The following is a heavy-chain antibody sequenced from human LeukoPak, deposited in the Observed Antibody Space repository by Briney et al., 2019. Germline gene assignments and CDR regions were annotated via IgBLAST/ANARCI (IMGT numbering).Heavy chain of an antibody. CDR2: INHSGST. CDR3: ARRSQLEYYAFWSGYLFDI. Sequence: SETLSLTCAVYGGSFSGYYWSWIRQPPGKGLEWIGEINHSGSTNYNPSLKSRVTISVDTSKNQFSLKLSSVTAADTAVYYCARRSQLEYYAFWSGYLFDIWGQGTMVTVSS. J-gene: IGHJ3*02. V-gene: IGHV4-34*01. D-gene: IGHD3-3*01. CDR1: GGSFSGYY.